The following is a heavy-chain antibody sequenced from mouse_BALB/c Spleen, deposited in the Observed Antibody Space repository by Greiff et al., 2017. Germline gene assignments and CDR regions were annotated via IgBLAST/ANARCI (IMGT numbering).Heavy chain of an antibody. Sequence: DVQLVESGGGLVKPGGSLKLSCAASGFTFSSYAMSWVRQTPEKRLEWVATISSGGSYTYYPDSVKGRFTISRDNAKNTLYLQMSSLRSEDTAMYYCARKRGYYYAMDYWGQGTTVTVSS. CDR3: ARKRGYYYAMDY. CDR1: GFTFSSYA. D-gene: IGHD2-2*01. J-gene: IGHJ4*01. V-gene: IGHV5-9-3*01. CDR2: ISSGGSYT.